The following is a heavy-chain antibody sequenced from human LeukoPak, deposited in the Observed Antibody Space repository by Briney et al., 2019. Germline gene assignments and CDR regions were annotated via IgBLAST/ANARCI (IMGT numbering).Heavy chain of an antibody. V-gene: IGHV3-64D*09. CDR3: VSRTSSGWYDF. CDR2: INDNGGST. CDR1: GFTFASYS. Sequence: GGSLRLSCSASGFTFASYSMHWVRQAPGKGLEYVSAINDNGGSTYYGDSVKGRFTISRDNSKNTLYLQMSSLRGDDTAIYYCVSRTSSGWYDFWGQGTLVIVSS. D-gene: IGHD6-19*01. J-gene: IGHJ5*01.